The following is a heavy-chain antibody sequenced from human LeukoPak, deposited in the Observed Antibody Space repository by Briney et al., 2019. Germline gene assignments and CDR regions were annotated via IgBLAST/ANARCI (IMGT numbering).Heavy chain of an antibody. V-gene: IGHV3-53*01. Sequence: GXXLRLSCAASGFTVSSNYMSWVRQAPGKGLEWVSVIYSGGSTYYADSVKGRFTISRDNSKNTLYLQMNSLRAEDTAVYYCSRAGYYDSSGYYYWGQGTLVTVSS. D-gene: IGHD3-22*01. CDR2: IYSGGST. J-gene: IGHJ4*02. CDR1: GFTVSSNY. CDR3: SRAGYYDSSGYYY.